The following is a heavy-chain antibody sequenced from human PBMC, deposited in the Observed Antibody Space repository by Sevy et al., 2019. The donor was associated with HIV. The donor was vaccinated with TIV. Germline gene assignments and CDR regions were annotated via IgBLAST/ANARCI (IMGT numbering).Heavy chain of an antibody. CDR2: ISYDGSNK. V-gene: IGHV3-30*04. Sequence: GGSLRLSCAASGFTFSSYAMHWVRQAPGKGLEWVAVISYDGSNKYYADSVKGRFTISRDNSKNTVYLQMNSLRAEDTAVYYCARGPKLYCSSTSCYNIHYYGMDVWGQGTTVTVSS. CDR1: GFTFSSYA. D-gene: IGHD2-2*02. J-gene: IGHJ6*02. CDR3: ARGPKLYCSSTSCYNIHYYGMDV.